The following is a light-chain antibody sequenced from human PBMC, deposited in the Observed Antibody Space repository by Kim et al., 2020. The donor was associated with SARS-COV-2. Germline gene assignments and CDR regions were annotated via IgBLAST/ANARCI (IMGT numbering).Light chain of an antibody. J-gene: IGLJ3*02. V-gene: IGLV3-1*01. Sequence: SYELTQPPSVSVSPGQTASITCSGDRLGDKYASWYHPEPGQSPVLVIYNDSRRPSGIPERFSGSNSGNTATLTISGTQAIDEADYYCQAWDNNNGVFGGGTQLTDL. CDR3: QAWDNNNGV. CDR1: RLGDKY. CDR2: NDS.